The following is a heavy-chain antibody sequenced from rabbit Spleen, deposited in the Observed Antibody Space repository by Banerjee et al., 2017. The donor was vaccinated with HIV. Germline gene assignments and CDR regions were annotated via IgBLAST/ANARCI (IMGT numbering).Heavy chain of an antibody. V-gene: IGHV1S45*01. CDR1: GIDFTKYY. D-gene: IGHD3-1*01. J-gene: IGHJ6*01. Sequence: QEQLTETGGGLVQPGGSLTLTCKASGIDFTKYYITWVRQAPGKGLELIACIYTDTDTTYYTTWAKGRFTISKTSSTTVTLQMTSLTAADTATYFCARMDNYSLGLWGPGTLVTVS. CDR2: IYTDTDTT. CDR3: ARMDNYSLGL.